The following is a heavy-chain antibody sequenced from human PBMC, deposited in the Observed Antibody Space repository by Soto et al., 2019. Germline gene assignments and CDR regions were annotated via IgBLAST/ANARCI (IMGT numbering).Heavy chain of an antibody. D-gene: IGHD3-10*01. Sequence: QVQLLESGGGVVQPGRSLRLSCAASGFAFSTYGLHWVRQAPGKGLEWVTALSYDGSKKYYADSVKGRFTISRDNSRNTLYLQMDSLRAEDTAVYYCAKDFGVITDYYYGVDVWGQGTTVTVSS. CDR2: LSYDGSKK. CDR1: GFAFSTYG. J-gene: IGHJ6*02. V-gene: IGHV3-30*18. CDR3: AKDFGVITDYYYGVDV.